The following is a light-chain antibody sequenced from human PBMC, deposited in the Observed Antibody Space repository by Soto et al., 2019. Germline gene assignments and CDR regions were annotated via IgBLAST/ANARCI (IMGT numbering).Light chain of an antibody. J-gene: IGKJ1*01. CDR1: QTVNSRY. CDR3: QQYSSSPWT. CDR2: GAS. Sequence: EIVFTQSPGTLSLSPGERATLSCRASQTVNSRYLAWYLQKPGQAPRLLIYGASSRATGLPDRFSGSGSGTDFTLTIGRLEPEDFAVYYCQQYSSSPWTFGQGTKVDIK. V-gene: IGKV3-20*01.